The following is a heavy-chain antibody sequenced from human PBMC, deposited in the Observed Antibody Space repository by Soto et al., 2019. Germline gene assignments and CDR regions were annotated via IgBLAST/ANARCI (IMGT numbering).Heavy chain of an antibody. J-gene: IGHJ4*02. CDR1: GGSISRGDYY. V-gene: IGHV4-30-4*01. Sequence: QVQLQESGPGLVKPSQTLSLTCTVSGGSISRGDYYWSWIRQPPGKGLEWIGYIYYSGSTYYNPSLKSRLTISTDTSKNQFSLKLSSVTAADTALYYCASFTMGGRCFDSWGQGTLVTVSS. D-gene: IGHD3-10*01. CDR3: ASFTMGGRCFDS. CDR2: IYYSGST.